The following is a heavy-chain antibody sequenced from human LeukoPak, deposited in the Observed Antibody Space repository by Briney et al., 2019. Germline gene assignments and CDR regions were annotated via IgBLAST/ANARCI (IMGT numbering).Heavy chain of an antibody. V-gene: IGHV3-7*01. CDR3: ARDRAKYYYDSSGYYNNWFDP. CDR2: IKEDESEK. CDR1: GFTFSTYG. D-gene: IGHD3-22*01. Sequence: PGGSLRLSCTASGFTFSTYGMHWVRQAPGKGLEWVANIKEDESEKNYADSVKGRFTISRDNAKNSLYLQMNTLRAEDTAVYYCARDRAKYYYDSSGYYNNWFDPWGQGTLVTVSS. J-gene: IGHJ5*02.